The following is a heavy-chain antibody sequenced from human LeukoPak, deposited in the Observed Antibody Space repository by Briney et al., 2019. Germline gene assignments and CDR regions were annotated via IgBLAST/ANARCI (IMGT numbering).Heavy chain of an antibody. V-gene: IGHV3-74*01. CDR3: ARGGFDF. CDR2: VNSDGSRT. Sequence: GGSLRLSCAASGSTFSRYSMHWVRQAPGKGLVWVSRVNSDGSRTSYADSVKGRFTISRDNAKNTLYLQVNSLRDEDTAVYYCARGGFDFWGQGTLVTVSS. CDR1: GSTFSRYS. J-gene: IGHJ4*02.